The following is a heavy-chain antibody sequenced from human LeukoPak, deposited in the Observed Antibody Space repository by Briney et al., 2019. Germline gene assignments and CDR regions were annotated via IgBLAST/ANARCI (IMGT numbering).Heavy chain of an antibody. CDR1: GFTFSSYA. CDR3: AREGLAVAGTGFDY. J-gene: IGHJ4*02. D-gene: IGHD6-19*01. V-gene: IGHV3-30-3*01. Sequence: GGSLRLSCAASGFTFSSYAMHWVRQAPGKGLEWVAVISYDGSNKYYADSVKGRFTISRDNSKNTLYLQMNSLRAEDRAVYYCAREGLAVAGTGFDYWGQGTLVTVSS. CDR2: ISYDGSNK.